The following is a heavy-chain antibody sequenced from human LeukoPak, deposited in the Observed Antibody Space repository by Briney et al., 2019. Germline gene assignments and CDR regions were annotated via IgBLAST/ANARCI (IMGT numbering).Heavy chain of an antibody. Sequence: GGSLRLSCAASGFTFSDYTMDWARQAPGKGLEWVSSISPSSTYIKYSDSVKGRFTISRDDAKNSLYLQMNSLRADDTAVYYCARDRDWNFDYWGQGTLVTVSS. D-gene: IGHD3/OR15-3a*01. V-gene: IGHV3-21*01. CDR2: ISPSSTYI. CDR3: ARDRDWNFDY. CDR1: GFTFSDYT. J-gene: IGHJ4*02.